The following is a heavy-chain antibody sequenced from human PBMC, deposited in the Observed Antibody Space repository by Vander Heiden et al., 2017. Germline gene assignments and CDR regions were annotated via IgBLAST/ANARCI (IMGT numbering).Heavy chain of an antibody. CDR2: INHSGST. Sequence: QVQLQQWGAGLLKPSETLSLTCAVYGGSFSGYYWSWIRQPPGKGLEWIGEINHSGSTNYNPSLKSRVTISVDTSKNQFSLKLSSVTAADTAVYYCARGSHYLWSSSWYWRFDPWGQGTLVTVSS. CDR1: GGSFSGYY. D-gene: IGHD6-13*01. CDR3: ARGSHYLWSSSWYWRFDP. V-gene: IGHV4-34*01. J-gene: IGHJ5*02.